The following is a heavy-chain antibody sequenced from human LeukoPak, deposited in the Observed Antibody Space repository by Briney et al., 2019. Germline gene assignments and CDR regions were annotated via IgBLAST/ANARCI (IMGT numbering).Heavy chain of an antibody. J-gene: IGHJ4*02. Sequence: GGSLRLSCAASGFTFSSYWMGWVRQAPGKGLEWVANIKQDGSEKYYVDSVKGRFTISRDNAQNSLYLQMNSLRAEDTAVYYCARVPPRHYDFWSGYAFFDYWGQGTLGTVSS. CDR3: ARVPPRHYDFWSGYAFFDY. V-gene: IGHV3-7*01. D-gene: IGHD3-3*01. CDR1: GFTFSSYW. CDR2: IKQDGSEK.